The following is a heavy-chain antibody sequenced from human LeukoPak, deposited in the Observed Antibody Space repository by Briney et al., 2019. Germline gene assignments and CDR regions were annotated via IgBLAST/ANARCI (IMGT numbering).Heavy chain of an antibody. CDR3: ARDNYGDYESDFDY. CDR1: GLTLSSYV. CDR2: ISSSSSYI. V-gene: IGHV3-21*01. D-gene: IGHD4-17*01. Sequence: GGSLRLSCAASGLTLSSYVMHWVRQAPGKGLEWVSSISSSSSYIYYADSVKGRFTISRDNAKNSLYLQMNSLRAEDTAVYYCARDNYGDYESDFDYWGQGTLVTVSS. J-gene: IGHJ4*02.